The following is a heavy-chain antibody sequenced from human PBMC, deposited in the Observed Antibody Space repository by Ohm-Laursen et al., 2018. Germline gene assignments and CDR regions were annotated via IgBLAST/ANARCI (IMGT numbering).Heavy chain of an antibody. Sequence: SSLRLSCTAPGFNFDDHAMNWVRQRAGKGLEWVSTISWNGGGVDYADSVKGRFTISRDNAKRSVYLQMNSLRPEDTAFYYCAKDQAASGPGAIDIWGQGTMVTVSS. J-gene: IGHJ3*02. D-gene: IGHD6-13*01. CDR2: ISWNGGGV. V-gene: IGHV3-9*01. CDR1: GFNFDDHA. CDR3: AKDQAASGPGAIDI.